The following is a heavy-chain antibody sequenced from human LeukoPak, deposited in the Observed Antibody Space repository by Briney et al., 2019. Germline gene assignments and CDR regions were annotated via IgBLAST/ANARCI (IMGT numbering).Heavy chain of an antibody. Sequence: SETLSLTCTVSGGSISSSSYYWGWIRQPPGKGLEWIGSIYYSGSTYYNPSLKSRVTISVDTSKNQFSLKLSSVTAEDMALYYCARSHYGSGSLYSNYGYYYYMDVWGKGTTVTVSS. D-gene: IGHD3-10*01. J-gene: IGHJ6*03. CDR2: IYYSGST. CDR3: ARSHYGSGSLYSNYGYYYYMDV. CDR1: GGSISSSSYY. V-gene: IGHV4-39*07.